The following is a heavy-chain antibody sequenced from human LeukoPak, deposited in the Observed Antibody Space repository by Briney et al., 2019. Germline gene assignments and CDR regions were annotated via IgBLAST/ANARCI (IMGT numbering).Heavy chain of an antibody. CDR2: ISAYNGNT. Sequence: GASVKVSCKASGYTFTSYGISWVRHAPGQGLEWMGWISAYNGNTNYAQKLQGRVTMTTDTSTSTAYMELRSLRSDDTAVYYCARAPMIRPTYYDFWSGYSNYYFDYSGQGDLVTVSS. V-gene: IGHV1-18*01. CDR1: GYTFTSYG. CDR3: ARAPMIRPTYYDFWSGYSNYYFDY. D-gene: IGHD3-3*01. J-gene: IGHJ4*02.